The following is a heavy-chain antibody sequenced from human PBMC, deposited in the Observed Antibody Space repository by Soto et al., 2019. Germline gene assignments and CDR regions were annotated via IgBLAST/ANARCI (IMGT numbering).Heavy chain of an antibody. D-gene: IGHD3-22*01. CDR3: ARVHDYYDSSGYYYVMGDY. J-gene: IGHJ4*02. V-gene: IGHV1-18*04. CDR1: GYTFTSYG. CDR2: ISAYNGNT. Sequence: QVQLVQSGAEVKKPGASVKVSCKASGYTFTSYGISWVRQAPGQGLELMGWISAYNGNTNYAQKLQGRVTMTTDTSTSTAYMELRSLRSDDTAVYYCARVHDYYDSSGYYYVMGDYWSQGTLVTVS.